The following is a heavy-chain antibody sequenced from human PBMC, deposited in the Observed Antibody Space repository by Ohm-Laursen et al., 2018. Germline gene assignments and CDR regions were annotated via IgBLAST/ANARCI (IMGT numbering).Heavy chain of an antibody. CDR2: ISNSDSTI. J-gene: IGHJ5*02. V-gene: IGHV3-11*01. CDR3: ARGNSFYDFWSGYTSGPFDP. D-gene: IGHD3-3*01. CDR1: GFTFSDYY. Sequence: GSLRLSCAASGFTFSDYYMSWIRQAPGKGLEWVSYISNSDSTIYYADSVKGRFTISRDNAKNSLYLQMNSLRAEDTAVYYCARGNSFYDFWSGYTSGPFDPWGQGTLVTVSS.